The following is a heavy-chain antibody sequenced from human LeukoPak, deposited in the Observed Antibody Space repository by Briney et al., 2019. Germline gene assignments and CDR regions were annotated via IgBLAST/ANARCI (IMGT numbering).Heavy chain of an antibody. V-gene: IGHV4-39*01. Sequence: GSLRLSCEVSGFTFSSYHMNWVRQPPGKGLEWIGSIYYSGSTYYNPSLKSRVTISVDTSKNQFSLKLSSVTAADTAVYYCARHIQVTFRVSRLGWFDAWGQGTLVTVSS. CDR1: GFTFSSYH. D-gene: IGHD3-9*01. J-gene: IGHJ5*02. CDR3: ARHIQVTFRVSRLGWFDA. CDR2: IYYSGST.